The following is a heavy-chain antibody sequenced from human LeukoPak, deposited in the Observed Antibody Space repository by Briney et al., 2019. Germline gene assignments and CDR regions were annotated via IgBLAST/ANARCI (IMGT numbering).Heavy chain of an antibody. D-gene: IGHD5-24*01. Sequence: GGSLRLSCAASGFTFSNYGMHWVRQAPGKGLEWVAVISYDGSNKYYVDSVRGRFTISRDNSKNTLYLQMDSLRTEDTAMYYCAKGRQMSTTPYDYWGQGTLVTVSS. V-gene: IGHV3-30*18. J-gene: IGHJ4*02. CDR1: GFTFSNYG. CDR2: ISYDGSNK. CDR3: AKGRQMSTTPYDY.